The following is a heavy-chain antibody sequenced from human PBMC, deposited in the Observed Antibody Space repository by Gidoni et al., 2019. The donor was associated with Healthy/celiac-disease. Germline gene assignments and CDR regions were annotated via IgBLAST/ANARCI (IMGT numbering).Heavy chain of an antibody. J-gene: IGHJ4*02. Sequence: EVQLLESGGGLVKPGGSLTLSCSASGFTFSSYSMNWVRQAPGKGLEWVSSISSSSSYIYYADAVKGRLTISRDNAKNSLYLKMNSLRAEDTAVYYCARSDYGSGSYYNTPDYWGQGTLVTVSS. D-gene: IGHD3-10*01. CDR1: GFTFSSYS. CDR2: ISSSSSYI. CDR3: ARSDYGSGSYYNTPDY. V-gene: IGHV3-21*01.